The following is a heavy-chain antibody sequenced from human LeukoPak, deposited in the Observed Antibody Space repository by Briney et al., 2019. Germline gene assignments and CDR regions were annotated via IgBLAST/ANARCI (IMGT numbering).Heavy chain of an antibody. CDR2: ISGSGGST. Sequence: GGSLRLSCAASGVTLSTYAMSWVRQAPGKGLEWVSAISGSGGSTYYADSVKGRFTISRDNSKNTLYLQMNSLRAEDTAVYYCAKDCTNGVCSDYWGQGTLVTVSS. J-gene: IGHJ4*02. V-gene: IGHV3-23*01. CDR3: AKDCTNGVCSDY. CDR1: GVTLSTYA. D-gene: IGHD2-8*01.